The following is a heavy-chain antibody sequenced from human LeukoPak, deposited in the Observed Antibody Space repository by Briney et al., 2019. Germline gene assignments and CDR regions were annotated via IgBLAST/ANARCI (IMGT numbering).Heavy chain of an antibody. CDR3: ARVRFLLTSRDAFAI. CDR1: GYTFSNYG. CDR2: VSGYNGDT. D-gene: IGHD3-3*01. J-gene: IGHJ3*02. Sequence: GASVTVSCTASGYTFSNYGISWVRQAPGQGLEWMGWVSGYNGDTNYAQKLQGRVIMTTDTSTSTAYMELRSLRSDGTAVYYCARVRFLLTSRDAFAIWGQGTVVTVSS. V-gene: IGHV1-18*01.